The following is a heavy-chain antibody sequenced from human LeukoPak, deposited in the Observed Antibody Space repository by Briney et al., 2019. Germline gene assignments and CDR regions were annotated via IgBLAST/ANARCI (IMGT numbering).Heavy chain of an antibody. CDR3: TRDAYNFNDFDY. CDR1: EFTFSHFA. D-gene: IGHD5-24*01. V-gene: IGHV3-30*01. CDR2: VSSHGNDG. Sequence: PGRSLRLSCAVSEFTFSHFAMHWVRQAPGKGLEWVAVVSSHGNDGYYADSVKGRFTISRDNSKNTLYLQIDSLRAEDTAIYYYTRDAYNFNDFDYWGQGTLVTVSS. J-gene: IGHJ4*02.